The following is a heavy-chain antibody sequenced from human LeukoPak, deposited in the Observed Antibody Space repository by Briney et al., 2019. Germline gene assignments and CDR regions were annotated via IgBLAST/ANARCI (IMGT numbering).Heavy chain of an antibody. CDR1: GYTFTSYY. CDR3: ASVKSSTELDY. V-gene: IGHV1-46*01. CDR2: INPSGGST. D-gene: IGHD2-2*01. Sequence: ASVKVSCKASGYTFTSYYMHWVRQAPGQGLEWMGIINPSGGSTSYEQKFQGRVTMTRDMSTSTVYMELSSLRSEDTAVYYCASVKSSTELDYWGQGTLVTVSS. J-gene: IGHJ4*02.